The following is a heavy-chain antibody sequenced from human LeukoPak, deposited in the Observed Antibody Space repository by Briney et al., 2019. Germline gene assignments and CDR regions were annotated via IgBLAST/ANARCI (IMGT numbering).Heavy chain of an antibody. V-gene: IGHV3-30*02. CDR1: RFTFSSYG. CDR2: IRYDGSNK. Sequence: PGGSLRLSCAASRFTFSSYGMHWVRQAPGKGLEWVAFIRYDGSNKYYADSVKGRFTISRDNSKNTLYLQMNSLRAEDTAVYYCAKGQGGVVVPAAIVSIGEDYWGQGTLVTVSS. J-gene: IGHJ4*02. D-gene: IGHD2-2*01. CDR3: AKGQGGVVVPAAIVSIGEDY.